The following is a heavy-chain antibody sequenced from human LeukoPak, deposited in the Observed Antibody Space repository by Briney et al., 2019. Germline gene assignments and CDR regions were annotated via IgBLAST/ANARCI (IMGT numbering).Heavy chain of an antibody. J-gene: IGHJ1*01. CDR2: ISSPGGKT. V-gene: IGHV3-23*01. CDR1: GFILSSFA. CDR3: AKTRNGYTTEYLQH. Sequence: PGGSLRLSCTSSGFILSSFAMSWVRQAPGKGLEWVSSISSPGGKTYDADSVKGRFTISRDNSNTLVYLQINSLRADDTAVYYCAKTRNGYTTEYLQHWGQGTLVTVST. D-gene: IGHD5-24*01.